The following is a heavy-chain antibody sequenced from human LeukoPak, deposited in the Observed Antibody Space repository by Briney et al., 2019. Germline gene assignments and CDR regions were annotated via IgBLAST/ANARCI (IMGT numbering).Heavy chain of an antibody. V-gene: IGHV3-21*01. CDR2: ISSSSSYI. Sequence: GGSLRLSCAASGFTFSTYSMNWVRQAPRAGLEWVSSISSSSSYIYYADSVKGRFTISRDNAENSLYLQMNSLRAEDTAVYYCARDMIAVAGYDYWGQGTLVTVSS. CDR1: GFTFSTYS. D-gene: IGHD6-19*01. CDR3: ARDMIAVAGYDY. J-gene: IGHJ4*02.